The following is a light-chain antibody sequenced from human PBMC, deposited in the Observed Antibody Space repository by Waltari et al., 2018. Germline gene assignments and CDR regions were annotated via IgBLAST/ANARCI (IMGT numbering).Light chain of an antibody. V-gene: IGLV2-14*03. CDR2: DVT. J-gene: IGLJ2*01. CDR1: SSDVGGHDS. Sequence: QSALTQPASVSGSPGQSVTIPCTGTSSDVGGHDSVSWYQHPPGKAPKLIIFDVTYPPSRISTRFSGSKSGNTASLTISGLQADDEADYYCMSYTSSHTINFGGGTKLTVL. CDR3: MSYTSSHTIN.